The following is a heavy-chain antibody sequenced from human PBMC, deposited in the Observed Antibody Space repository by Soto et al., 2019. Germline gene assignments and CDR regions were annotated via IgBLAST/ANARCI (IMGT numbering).Heavy chain of an antibody. Sequence: EVQLVESGGGLVQPGGSLRLSCTASGFIVSDTYMNWVRQAPGKGLEWVSVISNRGDTHYADSVRGRFSLSRDIADNTMHLQMSYLSVYDTAVYYCAREPRYCRAGSCSSTGDAFHIWGQGTMVTVSS. CDR3: AREPRYCRAGSCSSTGDAFHI. J-gene: IGHJ3*02. CDR2: ISNRGDT. CDR1: GFIVSDTY. D-gene: IGHD2-15*01. V-gene: IGHV3-66*01.